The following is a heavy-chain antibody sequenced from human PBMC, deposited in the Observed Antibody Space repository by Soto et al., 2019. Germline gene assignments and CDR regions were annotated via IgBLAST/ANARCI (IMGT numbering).Heavy chain of an antibody. J-gene: IGHJ4*02. CDR3: AKIRVLEGWPDY. V-gene: IGHV3-21*01. D-gene: IGHD3-3*01. CDR2: ISSSSSYI. Sequence: GGSLRLSCAASGFTFSSYSMNWVRQAPGKGLEWVSSISSSSSYIYYADSVKGRFTIARDNAKNSLYLQMNSLRAEDTAVYYSAKIRVLEGWPDYWGQGTLVTVSS. CDR1: GFTFSSYS.